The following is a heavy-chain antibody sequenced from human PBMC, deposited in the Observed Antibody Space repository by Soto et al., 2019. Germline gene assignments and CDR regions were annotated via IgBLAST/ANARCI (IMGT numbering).Heavy chain of an antibody. Sequence: GGSLRLSCAASGITFSSYNMNWVRPAPGKGLEWVSVLYSGGDTYYADSVRGRFTISRHNSKNTLFLQMNSLRAEDTAVYYCARGPYGTGGDYYYGMDVWGQGTTVTVSS. CDR3: ARGPYGTGGDYYYGMDV. CDR2: LYSGGDT. V-gene: IGHV3-53*04. D-gene: IGHD3-10*01. CDR1: GITFSSYN. J-gene: IGHJ6*02.